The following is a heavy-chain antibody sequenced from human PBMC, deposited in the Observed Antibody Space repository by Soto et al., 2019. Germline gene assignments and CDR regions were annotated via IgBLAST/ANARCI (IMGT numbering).Heavy chain of an antibody. CDR3: ARQKVDASDY. D-gene: IGHD2-15*01. CDR2: MNPNSRNT. CDR1: GYTFTRYD. V-gene: IGHV1-8*01. Sequence: QVQLVQSGAEVKKPGASVKDPCKASGYTFTRYDINWVRQATRQGLEWMGWMNPNSRNTGHAQKFQGRVTMNRNTSISTAYMELSSLRSEDTAVYSCARQKVDASDYWGQGTLVTAS. J-gene: IGHJ4*02.